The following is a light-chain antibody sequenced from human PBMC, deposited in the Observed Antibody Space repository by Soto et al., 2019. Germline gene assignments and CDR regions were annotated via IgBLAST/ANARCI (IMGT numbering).Light chain of an antibody. CDR1: QSVSSN. V-gene: IGKV3-15*01. Sequence: ERVKMPVPAAPFESQGERDTLSCWASQSVSSNLAWYQRKPGQAPRLLIYGASTRATGIPVRFSGSGSGTEFTLTISSLQSEDFAVYYWQQYNNWPWTFGQGTKV. J-gene: IGKJ1*01. CDR2: GAS. CDR3: QQYNNWPWT.